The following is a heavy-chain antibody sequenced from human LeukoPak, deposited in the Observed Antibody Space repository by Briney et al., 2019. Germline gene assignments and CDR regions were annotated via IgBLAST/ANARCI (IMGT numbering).Heavy chain of an antibody. CDR3: ARDNQWLGADPHVGRYYFDY. CDR1: GFTFSSYG. V-gene: IGHV3-33*01. D-gene: IGHD6-19*01. CDR2: IWYDGSNK. J-gene: IGHJ4*02. Sequence: GGSLRLSCAASGFTFSSYGMHWVRQALGKGLEWVAVIWYDGSNKYYADSVKGRFTISRDNSKNTLYLQMNSLRAEDTAVYYCARDNQWLGADPHVGRYYFDYWGQGTLVTVSS.